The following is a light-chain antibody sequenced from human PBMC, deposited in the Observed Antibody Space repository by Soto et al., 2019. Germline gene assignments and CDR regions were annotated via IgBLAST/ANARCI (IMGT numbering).Light chain of an antibody. J-gene: IGKJ1*01. CDR2: GSS. V-gene: IGKV1-39*01. CDR1: QSITTS. Sequence: DVQLTQSPSSLSASIGDTVTISCRSSQSITTSLNWYQQKPGKPPALLIYGSSARQIGVPHRFSASGSGTDFTLTITRLQHEDFVTYYCQQSYSLPRTFGQGTKMDLK. CDR3: QQSYSLPRT.